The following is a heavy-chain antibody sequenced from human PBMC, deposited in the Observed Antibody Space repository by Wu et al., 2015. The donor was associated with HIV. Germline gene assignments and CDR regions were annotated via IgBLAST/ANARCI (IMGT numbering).Heavy chain of an antibody. CDR2: MNPNSGNT. D-gene: IGHD6-13*01. V-gene: IGHV1-8*01. J-gene: IGHJ6*02. CDR3: TRVIHRRITTAGPDYYYYAMDV. Sequence: QVQLVQSGAEVKQPGASVKVSCKASGYTFTSYDINWVRQVTGQGLEWMGWMNPNSGNTGYAQNFQGRVTMTRNTSISTAYMDLSSLTSEDTAVYFCTRVIHRRITTAGPDYYYYAMDVWGQGTHGPPSP. CDR1: GYTFTSYD.